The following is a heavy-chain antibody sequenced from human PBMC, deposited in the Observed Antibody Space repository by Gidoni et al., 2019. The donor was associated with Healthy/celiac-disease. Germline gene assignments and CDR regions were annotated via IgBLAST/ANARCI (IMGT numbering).Heavy chain of an antibody. CDR3: ARGGYDFYYGMDV. J-gene: IGHJ6*02. D-gene: IGHD3-3*01. CDR2: ISSSSSYT. Sequence: QVQLVESGGGLVKPGGSLRLSCAASGFTFSDYYMSWIRQAPGKGLEWFSYISSSSSYTNYADSVKCRFTISRDNANNSLYLQMNSRRAEDTAVYYCARGGYDFYYGMDVWGQGTTVTVCS. V-gene: IGHV3-11*06. CDR1: GFTFSDYY.